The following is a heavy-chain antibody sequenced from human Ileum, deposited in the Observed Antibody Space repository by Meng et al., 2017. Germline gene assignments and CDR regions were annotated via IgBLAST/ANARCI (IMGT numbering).Heavy chain of an antibody. D-gene: IGHD3-10*01. J-gene: IGHJ4*02. CDR2: IHHSGST. Sequence: VQLRQWGAGLLKPSETLSLTCAGYGGYFSGYYWSWIRQPPEKGLEWIGEIHHSGSTNYNPSLKSRVTTSVDTSKNQFSLKLTSVTAADTAVYYCARGAWLVRGVIISSFDYWGQGALVTVSS. V-gene: IGHV4-34*01. CDR1: GGYFSGYY. CDR3: ARGAWLVRGVIISSFDY.